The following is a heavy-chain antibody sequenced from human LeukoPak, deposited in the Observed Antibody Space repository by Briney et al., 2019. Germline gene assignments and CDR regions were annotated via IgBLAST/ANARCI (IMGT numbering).Heavy chain of an antibody. D-gene: IGHD2-15*01. Sequence: GASVKVSCKASGYTFTSYGISWVGQAPGQGLEWMGWISAYNGNTNYAQKLQGRVTMTTDTSTSTAYMELRSLRCDDTAVYYCARELTYCSGGSCYLSRFDYWGQGTLVTVSS. V-gene: IGHV1-18*01. CDR3: ARELTYCSGGSCYLSRFDY. CDR1: GYTFTSYG. CDR2: ISAYNGNT. J-gene: IGHJ4*02.